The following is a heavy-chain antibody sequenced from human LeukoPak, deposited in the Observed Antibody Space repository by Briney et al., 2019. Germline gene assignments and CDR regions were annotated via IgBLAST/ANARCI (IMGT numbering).Heavy chain of an antibody. Sequence: GGSLRLSCAASGFTFSSYGMHWVRQAPGKGLEWVAFIRYDGSNKYYADSVKGRFTISRDNSKNTLYLQMNSLRAEDKAVYYCAKDRMVRGVSIVRSSYFDYWGQGTLVTVSS. J-gene: IGHJ4*02. CDR1: GFTFSSYG. CDR2: IRYDGSNK. V-gene: IGHV3-30*02. D-gene: IGHD3-10*01. CDR3: AKDRMVRGVSIVRSSYFDY.